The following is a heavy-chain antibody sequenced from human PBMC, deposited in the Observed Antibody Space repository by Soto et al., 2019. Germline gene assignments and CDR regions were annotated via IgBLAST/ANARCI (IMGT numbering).Heavy chain of an antibody. CDR1: GYTFTGYY. CDR2: INPNSGGT. CDR3: ARGGSSGWTNYYGMDV. J-gene: IGHJ6*02. D-gene: IGHD6-19*01. Sequence: QVQLVQSGAEVQKPGASVKVSCKASGYTFTGYYIHWVRQAPGHGLEWMGWINPNSGGTNYAQKFQGRVTITRDTSSSIAYMELSRLRSDDTAFYYCARGGSSGWTNYYGMDVWGQGTTVTVSS. V-gene: IGHV1-2*02.